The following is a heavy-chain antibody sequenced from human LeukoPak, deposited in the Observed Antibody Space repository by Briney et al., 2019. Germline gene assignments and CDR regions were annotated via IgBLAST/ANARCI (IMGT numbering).Heavy chain of an antibody. V-gene: IGHV1-46*01. D-gene: IGHD2-15*01. CDR2: INPSGGST. CDR3: ARDLSCSGGSCNWFDP. Sequence: ASVKDSCKASGYTFTSYYMHWVRQAPGQGLEWMGIINPSGGSTSYAQKFQGRVTMTRDTSTSTVYMELSSLRSEDTAVYYCARDLSCSGGSCNWFDPWGQGTLVTVSS. CDR1: GYTFTSYY. J-gene: IGHJ5*02.